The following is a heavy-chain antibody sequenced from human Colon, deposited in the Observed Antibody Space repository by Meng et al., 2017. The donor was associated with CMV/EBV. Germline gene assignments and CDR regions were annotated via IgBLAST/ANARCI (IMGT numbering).Heavy chain of an antibody. V-gene: IGHV1-2*02. CDR1: CIFTDFY. CDR3: ARIKCGTTSCSQGLDP. D-gene: IGHD2-2*01. J-gene: IGHJ5*02. Sequence: CIFTDFYVHWVGQVTGEGLEGMGWINPNGGGTDDAETFRGRVTMTRDTSINTAYLEVRRLTSDDTAVYYCARIKCGTTSCSQGLDPWGQGTLVTVSS. CDR2: INPNGGGT.